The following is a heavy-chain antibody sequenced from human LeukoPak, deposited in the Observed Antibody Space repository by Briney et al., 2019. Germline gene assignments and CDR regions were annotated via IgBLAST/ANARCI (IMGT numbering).Heavy chain of an antibody. J-gene: IGHJ3*01. CDR3: ARRRLGDAFDV. CDR1: GDSISSSF. Sequence: SETLSLTCTVSGDSISSSFWSWIRQPPGKGLEWIGYIYYSGNTNYNPSLKSRVSLSVHTSKNQFSLRLSSVTAADTAIYYCARRRLGDAFDVWGQGTMVAVSS. CDR2: IYYSGNT. V-gene: IGHV4-59*08. D-gene: IGHD3-16*01.